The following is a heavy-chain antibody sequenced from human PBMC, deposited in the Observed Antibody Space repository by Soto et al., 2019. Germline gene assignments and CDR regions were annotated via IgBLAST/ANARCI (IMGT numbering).Heavy chain of an antibody. Sequence: ASVKVSCKASGGTFSSYAISWVRQAPGQGLEWMGGIIPIFGTANYAQKFQGRVTITADESTSTAYMGLSSLRSEDTAVYYCARDQGLVPAAIMVYYYGMDVWGQGTTVTVTS. CDR1: GGTFSSYA. D-gene: IGHD2-2*02. J-gene: IGHJ6*02. CDR2: IIPIFGTA. V-gene: IGHV1-69*13. CDR3: ARDQGLVPAAIMVYYYGMDV.